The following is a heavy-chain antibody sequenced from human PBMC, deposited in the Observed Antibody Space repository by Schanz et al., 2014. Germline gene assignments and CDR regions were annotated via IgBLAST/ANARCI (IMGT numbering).Heavy chain of an antibody. CDR2: ISAYNGNT. D-gene: IGHD6-13*01. CDR3: ASSGAGYSSSWDFDY. Sequence: QVQLVQSGAEVKKPGASVKVSCKASGYTFTSYGINWVRQAPGQGLEWMGWISAYNGNTNYAQKLQGRVTMTTDTSTFTAYMDVSSLRSEDTAVYYCASSGAGYSSSWDFDYWGQGTLVTVSS. CDR1: GYTFTSYG. J-gene: IGHJ4*02. V-gene: IGHV1-18*01.